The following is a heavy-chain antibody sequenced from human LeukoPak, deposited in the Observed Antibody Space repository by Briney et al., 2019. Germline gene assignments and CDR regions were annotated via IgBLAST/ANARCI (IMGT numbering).Heavy chain of an antibody. V-gene: IGHV3-23*01. J-gene: IGHJ3*02. D-gene: IGHD3-10*01. CDR1: GFNFNIYH. CDR2: ITFSADTT. CDR3: AKKSQSRGRGAFDI. Sequence: GGSLRLSCVASGFNFNIYHMTWVRQAPGEGLEWVSIITFSADTTYYADSVKGRFTISRDNSKSTLYLQMNSLRAEDTAVYYCAKKSQSRGRGAFDIWGQGTMVTVSS.